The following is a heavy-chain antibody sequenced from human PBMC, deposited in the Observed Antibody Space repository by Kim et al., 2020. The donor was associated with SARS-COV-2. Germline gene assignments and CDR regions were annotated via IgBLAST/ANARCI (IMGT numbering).Heavy chain of an antibody. Sequence: SETLSLTCTVSGGSISSGGYYWSWIRQHPGKGLEWIGYIYYSGSTYYNPSLKSRVTISVDTSKNQFSLKLSSVTAADTAVYYCVRARRGVVVVIRGFDYWGQGTLVTVSS. CDR1: GGSISSGGYY. CDR2: IYYSGST. V-gene: IGHV4-31*03. D-gene: IGHD3-22*01. CDR3: VRARRGVVVVIRGFDY. J-gene: IGHJ4*02.